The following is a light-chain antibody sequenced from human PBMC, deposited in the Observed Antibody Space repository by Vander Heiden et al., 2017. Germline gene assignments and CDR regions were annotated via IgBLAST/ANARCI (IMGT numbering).Light chain of an antibody. J-gene: IGKJ2*01. CDR1: QSVLYSSNNKNY. Sequence: DIVMTQSPDSLAVSLGERATINCKSSQSVLYSSNNKNYLAWYQQKPGQPPKLLIYWASTRGSGVPDRCSGSGSGTDFTLTISSLQAEDVAVYYCQQYYSTPQTFGQGTKLEIK. CDR2: WAS. V-gene: IGKV4-1*01. CDR3: QQYYSTPQT.